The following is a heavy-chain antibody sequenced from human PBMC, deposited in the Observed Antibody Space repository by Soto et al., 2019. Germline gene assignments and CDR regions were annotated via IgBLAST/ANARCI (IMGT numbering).Heavy chain of an antibody. CDR3: AATIFYYGMDV. J-gene: IGHJ6*02. D-gene: IGHD3-3*01. Sequence: GESLKISCNGSGYTFTNYWIGWVRQMPGKGLEWMGIIYPGDSDTKYNPSFQGQVTISADKSITTTYLRWTSLKASDTAIYYCAATIFYYGMDVWGQGTTVTVSS. CDR2: IYPGDSDT. CDR1: GYTFTNYW. V-gene: IGHV5-51*01.